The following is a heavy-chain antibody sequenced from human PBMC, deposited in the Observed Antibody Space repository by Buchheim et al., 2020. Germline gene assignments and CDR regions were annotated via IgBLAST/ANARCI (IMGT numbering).Heavy chain of an antibody. Sequence: EVQLLESGGGSVQPGGSLRLSCVVSGVTLSTYAMSWVRQAPGKGLEWVSAITKSGDGTNYADSVKGRFTISRDNSKNTLYLQMSSLRAEDTAIYYCASAGGGDPRLHYYWGQGT. CDR2: ITKSGDGT. V-gene: IGHV3-23*01. J-gene: IGHJ4*02. CDR3: ASAGGGDPRLHYY. D-gene: IGHD2-21*01. CDR1: GVTLSTYA.